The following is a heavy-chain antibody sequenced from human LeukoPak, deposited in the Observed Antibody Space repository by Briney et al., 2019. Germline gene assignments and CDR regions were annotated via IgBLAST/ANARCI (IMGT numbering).Heavy chain of an antibody. CDR1: GFTFSSYS. Sequence: GGSLRLSCAASGFTFSSYSMNWVRQAPGKGLEWVSYISSSSSTIYYADSVKGRFTISRDNAKNSLYLQMNSLRAEDTAVYYCARQATTVTLVYYYYGMDVWGQGTTVTVSS. V-gene: IGHV3-48*01. D-gene: IGHD4-11*01. CDR2: ISSSSSTI. CDR3: ARQATTVTLVYYYYGMDV. J-gene: IGHJ6*02.